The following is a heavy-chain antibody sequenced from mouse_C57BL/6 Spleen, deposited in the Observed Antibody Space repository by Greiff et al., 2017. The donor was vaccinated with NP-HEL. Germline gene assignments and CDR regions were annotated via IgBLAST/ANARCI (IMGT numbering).Heavy chain of an antibody. J-gene: IGHJ4*01. Sequence: VQLQQSGPELVKPGASVKMSCKASGYTFTDYNMHWVKQSHGKSLEWIGYINPNNGGTSYNQKFKGKATLTVNKSSSPAYMELRSLTSEESAVYYGAREGGIDDGYDDYAMDYWGQGTSVTVAS. CDR1: GYTFTDYN. V-gene: IGHV1-22*01. CDR3: AREGGIDDGYDDYAMDY. CDR2: INPNNGGT. D-gene: IGHD2-2*01.